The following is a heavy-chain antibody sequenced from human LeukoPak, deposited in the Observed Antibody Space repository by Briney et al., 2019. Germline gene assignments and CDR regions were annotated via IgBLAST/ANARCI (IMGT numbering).Heavy chain of an antibody. J-gene: IGHJ6*02. CDR2: SYYSGST. V-gene: IGHV4-59*01. Sequence: SETLPLTCTVSGGSISSYYWSWIRQPPGKGLEWIGYSYYSGSTNYNPSLRSRVTISVDTSKNQFSLKLSSVTAADTAVYYCARELYGSGRAYYYYYGMDVWGQGTAVTVSS. CDR3: ARELYGSGRAYYYYYGMDV. CDR1: GGSISSYY. D-gene: IGHD3-10*01.